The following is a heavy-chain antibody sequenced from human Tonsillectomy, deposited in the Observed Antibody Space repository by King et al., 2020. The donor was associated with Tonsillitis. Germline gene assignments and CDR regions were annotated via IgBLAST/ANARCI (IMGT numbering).Heavy chain of an antibody. CDR2: IYYSVCT. V-gene: IGHV4-59*01. J-gene: IGHJ4*02. Sequence: VQLQELVPELVKPSETLFHTCTVSCGSISRYNWSWIRQPPGKGLQWIGYIYYSVCTNYNPSLKSRVTISVDTSKKQFSLKLSSVTAADTAVYFCARDYYDSLGSGFGYWGQGTLVTVSS. D-gene: IGHD3-22*01. CDR1: CGSISRYN. CDR3: ARDYYDSLGSGFGY.